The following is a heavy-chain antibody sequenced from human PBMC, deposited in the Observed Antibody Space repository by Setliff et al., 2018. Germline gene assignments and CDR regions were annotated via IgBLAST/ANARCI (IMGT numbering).Heavy chain of an antibody. Sequence: GESLKISCIASGFTFSNAWMSWVRQAPGKGLECVGRIKREVDGGTTDYAAPVKGRFSISRDDSKNTLYLQMNNLKTEDTAVYYCTRNTPDDYWGRGTLVTVSS. V-gene: IGHV3-15*01. J-gene: IGHJ4*02. CDR2: IKREVDGGTT. CDR1: GFTFSNAW. CDR3: TRNTPDDY.